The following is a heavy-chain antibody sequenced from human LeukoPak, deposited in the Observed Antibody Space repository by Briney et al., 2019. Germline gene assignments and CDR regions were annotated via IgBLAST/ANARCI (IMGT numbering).Heavy chain of an antibody. CDR3: ARDITKRWLQLSPFDY. CDR1: GYTFTGYY. Sequence: ASVKVSCKASGYTFTGYYMHWVRRAPGQGLEWMGWINPNSGGTNYAQKFQGRVTMTRDTSISTAYMELSRLRSDDTAVYYCARDITKRWLQLSPFDYWGQGTLVTVSS. CDR2: INPNSGGT. V-gene: IGHV1-2*02. D-gene: IGHD5-24*01. J-gene: IGHJ4*02.